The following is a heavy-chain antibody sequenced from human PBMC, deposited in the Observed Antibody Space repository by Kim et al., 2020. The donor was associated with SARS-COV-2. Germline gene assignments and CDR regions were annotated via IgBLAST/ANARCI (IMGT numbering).Heavy chain of an antibody. CDR2: IRSSSVNT. Sequence: GGSLRLSCAASGFTFDSYAMSWVRQAPGKGLEWVSAIRSSSVNTYYTDSVKGRFTISRDNSKNTLYLQMNNLRAEDTAVYYCAKDSPYISTSDYYFDFWGQGTLVTVSS. V-gene: IGHV3-23*01. CDR1: GFTFDSYA. J-gene: IGHJ4*03. CDR3: AKDSPYISTSDYYFDF. D-gene: IGHD6-13*01.